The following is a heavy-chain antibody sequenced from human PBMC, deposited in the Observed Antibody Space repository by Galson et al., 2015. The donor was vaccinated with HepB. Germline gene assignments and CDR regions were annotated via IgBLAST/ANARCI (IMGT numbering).Heavy chain of an antibody. V-gene: IGHV3-30*18. CDR2: ISYDGSNK. CDR1: GFTFSSYG. Sequence: SLRLSCAASGFTFSSYGMHWVRQAPGKGLEWVAVISYDGSNKYYADSVKGRFTISRDNSKNTLYLQMNSLRAEDTAVYYCANLVVFYGSGNDKKSDYYGMDFWGQGTTVPVSS. J-gene: IGHJ6*02. CDR3: ANLVVFYGSGNDKKSDYYGMDF. D-gene: IGHD3-10*01.